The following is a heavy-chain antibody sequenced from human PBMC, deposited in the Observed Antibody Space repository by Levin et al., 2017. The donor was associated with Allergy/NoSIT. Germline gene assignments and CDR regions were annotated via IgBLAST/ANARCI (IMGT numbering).Heavy chain of an antibody. Sequence: GGSLRLSCAASGFIFSSAWMSWVRQAPGKGLEWVGRIKSKTDGGTTDYAAPVKGRFTISRDDSENTLYLQMNSLKTDDTAVYYCTTSSSWHLQHWGQGTLVTVSS. CDR3: TTSSSWHLQH. D-gene: IGHD6-13*01. V-gene: IGHV3-15*01. CDR2: IKSKTDGGTT. J-gene: IGHJ1*01. CDR1: GFIFSSAW.